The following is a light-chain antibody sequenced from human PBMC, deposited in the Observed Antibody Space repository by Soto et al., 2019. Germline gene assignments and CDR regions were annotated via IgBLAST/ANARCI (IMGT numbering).Light chain of an antibody. CDR2: DTS. Sequence: EILLTQSPGTLSLSPGERASLSCRASQSVSRNYVAWYQFKPGQAPRLLIYDTSTRATGIPDRFSGSGSGADFTLTISRLEPEDFAVYFCQQYGSSPLTFGGGTKVDIK. J-gene: IGKJ4*01. V-gene: IGKV3-20*01. CDR3: QQYGSSPLT. CDR1: QSVSRNY.